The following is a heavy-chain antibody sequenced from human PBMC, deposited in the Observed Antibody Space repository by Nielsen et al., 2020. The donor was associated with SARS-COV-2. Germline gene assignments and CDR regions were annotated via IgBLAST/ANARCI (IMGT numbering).Heavy chain of an antibody. CDR2: IIPFFGTT. Sequence: SVKVSCKASGGTFSSHAINWVRQAPGQGLEWMGGIIPFFGTTNYAQKFQGRVTITADESTSTAYMELSSLRSEDTAVYYCARGEGWLAPDAFDIWGQGTMVTVSS. D-gene: IGHD6-19*01. J-gene: IGHJ3*02. CDR3: ARGEGWLAPDAFDI. V-gene: IGHV1-69*13. CDR1: GGTFSSHA.